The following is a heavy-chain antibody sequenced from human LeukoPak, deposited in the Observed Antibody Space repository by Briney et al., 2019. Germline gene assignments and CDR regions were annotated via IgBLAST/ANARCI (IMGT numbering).Heavy chain of an antibody. CDR2: IDASGRT. CDR1: GGSISSYY. J-gene: IGHJ3*02. V-gene: IGHV4-4*07. CDR3: AREDFTISDAFDI. D-gene: IGHD3-9*01. Sequence: SETLSLTCTVSGGSISSYYWRWIRQPAGKGLEWIGRIDASGRTNYNPSLKSRVTMSVDTSKNQFSLKLSSVTAADTAVYYCAREDFTISDAFDIWGQGTMVTVSS.